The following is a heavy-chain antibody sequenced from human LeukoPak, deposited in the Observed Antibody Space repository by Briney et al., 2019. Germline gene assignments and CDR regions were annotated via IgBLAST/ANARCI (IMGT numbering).Heavy chain of an antibody. Sequence: ASVKVSCKASGYTFTSYGISWVRQAPGQGLEWMGWISAYNGNTNYAQKLQGRVTMTTDTSTSTAYMELRSLRSDDTAVYYCARDVPWYQLLEWHNDYYYYMDVWGKGTTVTVSS. CDR3: ARDVPWYQLLEWHNDYYYYMDV. J-gene: IGHJ6*03. V-gene: IGHV1-18*01. D-gene: IGHD2-2*01. CDR1: GYTFTSYG. CDR2: ISAYNGNT.